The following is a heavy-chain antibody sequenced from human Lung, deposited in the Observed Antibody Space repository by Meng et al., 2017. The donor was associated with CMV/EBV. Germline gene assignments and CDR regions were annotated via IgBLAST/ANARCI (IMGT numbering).Heavy chain of an antibody. J-gene: IGHJ4*02. D-gene: IGHD3-10*01. Sequence: GEXXKISCAASGFTFSSHWLCWVRQAPGKGLGWVANIKADGSEKYYVGSVKGRFTVSRDNEKDSLYLQMNSLRAEDTAVYYCAGNSGECWGQGTLVNGAS. CDR3: AGNSGEC. V-gene: IGHV3-7*01. CDR2: IKADGSEK. CDR1: GFTFSSHW.